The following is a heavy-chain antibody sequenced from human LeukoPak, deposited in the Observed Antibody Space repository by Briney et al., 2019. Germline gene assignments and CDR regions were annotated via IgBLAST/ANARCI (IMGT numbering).Heavy chain of an antibody. CDR3: ARDLTSADY. V-gene: IGHV3-7*01. Sequence: GGSLRLSCAASGFTFSSYGMHWVRQAPGKGLEWVANIKQDGSEKYYVDSVKGRFTISRDNAKNSLYLQMNSLRAEDTAVYYCARDLTSADYWGQGTLVTVSS. D-gene: IGHD1-14*01. J-gene: IGHJ4*02. CDR2: IKQDGSEK. CDR1: GFTFSSYG.